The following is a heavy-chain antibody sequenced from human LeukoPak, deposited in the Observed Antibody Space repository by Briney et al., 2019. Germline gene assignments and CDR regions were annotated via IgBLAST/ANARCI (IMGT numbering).Heavy chain of an antibody. CDR1: GFTFSGSA. CDR2: IRSKLNGYAT. J-gene: IGHJ4*02. D-gene: IGHD6-19*01. CDR3: TREGSGWYTDY. Sequence: PGRSLRLSCAASGFTFSGSAMHWVRQASGKGLEWVGLIRSKLNGYATVYAASVKGRFTISRDDSKNTAYLQMNSLKTEDTAMYYCTREGSGWYTDYWGQGTLVTVSS. V-gene: IGHV3-73*01.